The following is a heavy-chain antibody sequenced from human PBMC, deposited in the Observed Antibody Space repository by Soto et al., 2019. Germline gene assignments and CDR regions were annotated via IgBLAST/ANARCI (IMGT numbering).Heavy chain of an antibody. CDR2: IYYSGST. Sequence: SETLSLTCTVSGGSISSYYWSWIRQPPGKGLEWIGYIYYSGSTNYNPSLKSRVTISVDTSKNQFSLKLSSVTAADTAVYHCARGTWFDPWGQGTLVTVSS. J-gene: IGHJ5*02. CDR1: GGSISSYY. V-gene: IGHV4-59*01. CDR3: ARGTWFDP. D-gene: IGHD3-10*01.